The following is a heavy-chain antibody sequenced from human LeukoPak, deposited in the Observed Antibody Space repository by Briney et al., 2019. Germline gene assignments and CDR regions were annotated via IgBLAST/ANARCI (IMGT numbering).Heavy chain of an antibody. V-gene: IGHV3-11*01. CDR3: ARHITPFYCGACDY. CDR2: ISSSGSTI. D-gene: IGHD2-21*01. J-gene: IGHJ4*02. Sequence: GGSPRLSCAASGFTFSDYYMSWIRQAPGKGLEWVSYISSSGSTIYYADSVKGRFTISRDNAKNSLYLQMNSLRAEDTAVYYCARHITPFYCGACDYWGQGTLVTVSS. CDR1: GFTFSDYY.